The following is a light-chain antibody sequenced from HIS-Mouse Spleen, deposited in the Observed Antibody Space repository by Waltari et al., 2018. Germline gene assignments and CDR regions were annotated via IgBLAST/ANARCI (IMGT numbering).Light chain of an antibody. CDR3: CSYAGSSTYWV. J-gene: IGLJ3*02. CDR1: SSAVGSYNL. V-gene: IGLV2-23*01. Sequence: QSALTQPASVSGSPGQSITISCPGTSSAVGSYNLVSRYQQHPGKAPKLMIYEGSKRPSGVSNRLSGSKSGNTASLTISGLQAEDEADYYCCSYAGSSTYWVFGGGTKLTVL. CDR2: EGS.